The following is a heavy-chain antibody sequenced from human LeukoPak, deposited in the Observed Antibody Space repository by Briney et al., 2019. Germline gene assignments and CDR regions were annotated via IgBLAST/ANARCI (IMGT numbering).Heavy chain of an antibody. Sequence: GGSLRLSCGASGFTFGSYAMNWVRQAPGKGLEWVSSISGNGDTTYYADSVRGRFTISRDNSKNTLYLQMNNLRAEDTAVYFCANPVTRSSGWYVNGDYWGQGTLVTVSS. CDR1: GFTFGSYA. CDR3: ANPVTRSSGWYVNGDY. J-gene: IGHJ4*02. CDR2: ISGNGDTT. D-gene: IGHD6-19*01. V-gene: IGHV3-23*01.